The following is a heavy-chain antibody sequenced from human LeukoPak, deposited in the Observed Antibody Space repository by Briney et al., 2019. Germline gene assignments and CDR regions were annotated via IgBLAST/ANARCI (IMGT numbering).Heavy chain of an antibody. CDR3: AKLGFWYPYYYMDV. D-gene: IGHD3-3*01. J-gene: IGHJ6*03. Sequence: GGSLRLSCAASGFTFSSYGMRWVRQAPGKGLEWVAFIRYDGSNKYYADSVKGRFTISRDNSKNTLYLQMNSLRAEDTAVYYCAKLGFWYPYYYMDVWGKGTTVTVSS. CDR2: IRYDGSNK. CDR1: GFTFSSYG. V-gene: IGHV3-30*02.